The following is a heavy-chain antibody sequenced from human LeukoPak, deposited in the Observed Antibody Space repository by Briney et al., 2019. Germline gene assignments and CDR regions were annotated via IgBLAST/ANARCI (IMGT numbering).Heavy chain of an antibody. CDR2: INSDGSST. CDR1: GFTFSRYW. V-gene: IGHV3-74*01. D-gene: IGHD6-19*01. CDR3: TRGAGSGWYFFYTS. Sequence: GGSLRLSCAASGFTFSRYWMHWVRQAPGKGLVWVSRINSDGSSTSYADSVKGRFTISRDNAKNSLYLQMNSLRAEDTAFYYCTRGAGSGWYFFYTSWGQGTLVTVSS. J-gene: IGHJ5*02.